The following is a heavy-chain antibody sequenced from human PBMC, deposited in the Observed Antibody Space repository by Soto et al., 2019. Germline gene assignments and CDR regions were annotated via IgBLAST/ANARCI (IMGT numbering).Heavy chain of an antibody. J-gene: IGHJ4*02. CDR1: GFTVSSSQ. CDR2: IFIGGTT. Sequence: PGGSLRLSCAASGFTVSSSQMTWVRQAPGKALEWVSLIFIGGTTQYAVSVKGRFTISRDNSKNTLYLQMNSLRAEDTAVYYCAKDSISWGNSYISVDTWAQEARFTVSS. D-gene: IGHD5-18*01. CDR3: AKDSISWGNSYISVDT. V-gene: IGHV3-53*01.